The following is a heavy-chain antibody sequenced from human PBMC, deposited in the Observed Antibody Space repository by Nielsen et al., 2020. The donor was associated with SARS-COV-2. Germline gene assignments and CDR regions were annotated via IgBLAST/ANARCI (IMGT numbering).Heavy chain of an antibody. CDR2: ISGSGDRT. Sequence: GESLKISCAASGFTFDNSAMSWVRQTSGKGLEWVSSISGSGDRTDYANSVKGRVIISRDNSKNTLHLQMNSLRAEDTALYFCAKDFHGSVADFFGNWGQGTLVTVSS. V-gene: IGHV3-23*01. J-gene: IGHJ4*02. CDR1: GFTFDNSA. D-gene: IGHD2-2*03. CDR3: AKDFHGSVADFFGN.